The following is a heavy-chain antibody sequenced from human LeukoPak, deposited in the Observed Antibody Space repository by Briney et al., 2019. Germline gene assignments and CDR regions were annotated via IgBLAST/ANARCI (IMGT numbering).Heavy chain of an antibody. CDR2: IYYSGYT. V-gene: IGHV4-31*03. J-gene: IGHJ3*02. Sequence: SETLSLTCTVSGGSISSGSYYWTWIRRHPGKGLEWIGYIYYSGYTYYNPSLKSRVTISVDTSKNQFSLNLSSVTAADTAVYYCASSPPRIMITFGGFDIRGQGTTGTVSS. CDR1: GGSISSGSYY. D-gene: IGHD3-16*01. CDR3: ASSPPRIMITFGGFDI.